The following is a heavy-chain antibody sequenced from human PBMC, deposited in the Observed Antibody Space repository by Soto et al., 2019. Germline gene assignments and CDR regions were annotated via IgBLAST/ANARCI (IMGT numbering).Heavy chain of an antibody. CDR2: IYYSGST. CDR3: ARHHSVAGASRGEKGYYFDY. V-gene: IGHV4-39*01. Sequence: SETLSLTCTVSGGSISSSSYYWGWIRQPSGKGLEWIGSIYYSGSTYYNPSLKSRVTISVDTSKNQFSLKLSSVTAADTAVYYCARHHSVAGASRGEKGYYFDYWGQGTLVTVSS. CDR1: GGSISSSSYY. D-gene: IGHD6-19*01. J-gene: IGHJ4*02.